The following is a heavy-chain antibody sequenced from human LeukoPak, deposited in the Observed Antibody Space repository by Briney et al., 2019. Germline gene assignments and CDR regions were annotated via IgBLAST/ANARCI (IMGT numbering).Heavy chain of an antibody. Sequence: ASVKVSCKASGYTFTGYYIHWVRQAPGQGLEWMGWIYPYSGDTNYAQNFQGRVTMTRDTSISTAYMELSRLRSDDTAVYYCAREMAAALDYWGQGTLVTVSS. CDR2: IYPYSGDT. V-gene: IGHV1-2*02. CDR1: GYTFTGYY. D-gene: IGHD5-24*01. CDR3: AREMAAALDY. J-gene: IGHJ4*02.